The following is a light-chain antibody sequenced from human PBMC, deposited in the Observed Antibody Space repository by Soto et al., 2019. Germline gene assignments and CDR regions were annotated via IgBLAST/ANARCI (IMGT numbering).Light chain of an antibody. CDR3: QFYGRSPTWA. J-gene: IGKJ1*01. V-gene: IGKV3-20*01. CDR2: GAS. CDR1: ETISRSY. Sequence: EIVLTQSPGTLSLSPGERATLSCRASETISRSYLAWYQQKSGQAPRFLIYGASNRATGVPDRFSGNGSGTDFTLTVSRLEPEDFAVYYCQFYGRSPTWAFGQGTKVEIK.